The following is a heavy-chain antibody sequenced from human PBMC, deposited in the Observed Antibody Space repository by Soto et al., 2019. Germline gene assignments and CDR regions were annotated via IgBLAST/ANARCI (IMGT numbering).Heavy chain of an antibody. CDR3: ARIEMASIK. V-gene: IGHV4-31*03. CDR2: TYYTGST. Sequence: PSETVSLTCIVSGASIRSGGYYWSWLRQSPGKGLEWIGHTYYTGSTFYSPSLKSRLTISLDTSKNQFSLDLRSVTAADTAMYYCARIEMASIKWGRGTLVTVSS. J-gene: IGHJ4*02. CDR1: GASIRSGGYY.